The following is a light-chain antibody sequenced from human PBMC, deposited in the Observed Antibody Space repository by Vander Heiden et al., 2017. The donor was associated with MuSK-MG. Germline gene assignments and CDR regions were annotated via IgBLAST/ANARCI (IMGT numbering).Light chain of an antibody. CDR1: QSLLHANGNIY. CDR3: RQAVQIPVT. J-gene: IGKJ3*01. CDR2: LTT. V-gene: IGKV2-28*01. Sequence: DIVMSHSPLSLPVTPGEPASISCRSSQSLLHANGNIYLDWYLQKPGQSPQLMIFLTTNRASRVPDRFSGSGSGTDFTLRISRVEAEDVGVYYCRQAVQIPVTFGHGTTVHIK.